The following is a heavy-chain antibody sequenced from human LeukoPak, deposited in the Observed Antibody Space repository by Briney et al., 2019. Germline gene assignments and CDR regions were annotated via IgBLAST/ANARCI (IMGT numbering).Heavy chain of an antibody. CDR3: ARERYCSSTSCSYFDY. CDR1: GFTFSSYS. Sequence: GGSLRLSCAASGFTFSSYSMNWVRQAPGKGLEWVSSISSSSYIYYADSVKGRFTISRDNAKNSLYLQMNSLRAEDTAVYYCARERYCSSTSCSYFDYWGQGTLVTVSS. CDR2: ISSSSYI. V-gene: IGHV3-21*01. D-gene: IGHD2-2*01. J-gene: IGHJ4*02.